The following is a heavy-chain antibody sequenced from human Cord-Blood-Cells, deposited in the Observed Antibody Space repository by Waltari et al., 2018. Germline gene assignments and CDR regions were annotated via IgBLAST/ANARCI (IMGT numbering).Heavy chain of an antibody. J-gene: IGHJ5*02. V-gene: IGHV1-8*03. D-gene: IGHD4-17*01. CDR1: GSTFPSYD. Sequence: QVQLVQSGAEVKKPGASVKVSRKASGSTFPSYDITWVRQATGQGLEWMGWMNPNSGNTGYAQKFQGRVTITRNTSISTAYMELSSLRSEDTAVYYCAVGTVTTGLNWFDPWGQGTLVTVSS. CDR2: MNPNSGNT. CDR3: AVGTVTTGLNWFDP.